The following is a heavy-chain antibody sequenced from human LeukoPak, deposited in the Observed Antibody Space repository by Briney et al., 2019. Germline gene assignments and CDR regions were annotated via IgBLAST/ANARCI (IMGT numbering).Heavy chain of an antibody. CDR3: ARGDGGSWENDY. J-gene: IGHJ4*02. Sequence: PSETLSLTCTVSGGSISSYYWSWIRQPPEKGLEWIGYIYYSGSTNYNPSLKSRVTISVDTSKNQFSLKLSSVTAADTAVYYCARGDGGSWENDYWGQGTLVTVSS. V-gene: IGHV4-59*01. D-gene: IGHD2-15*01. CDR1: GGSISSYY. CDR2: IYYSGST.